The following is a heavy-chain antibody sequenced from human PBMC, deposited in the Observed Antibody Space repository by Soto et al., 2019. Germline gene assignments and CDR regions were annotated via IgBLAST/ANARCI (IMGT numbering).Heavy chain of an antibody. Sequence: QVQLVQSGAEVKKPGSSVKVSCKASGGTFSRYAIIWVRQAPGQGLEWMGGIIPIFGTADYAQKFQGRVTITADESTSTAYMELSSLRSEDTAVYYCASQLTGDYYYYGMDVWGQGTTVTVSS. CDR3: ASQLTGDYYYYGMDV. J-gene: IGHJ6*02. CDR1: GGTFSRYA. CDR2: IIPIFGTA. D-gene: IGHD7-27*01. V-gene: IGHV1-69*12.